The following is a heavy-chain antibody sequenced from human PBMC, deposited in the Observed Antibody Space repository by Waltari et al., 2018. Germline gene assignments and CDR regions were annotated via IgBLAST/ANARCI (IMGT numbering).Heavy chain of an antibody. CDR2: INPRGYNT. Sequence: QVQLVQSGAEVKKPGASVTVSCKASGHTFTSNYIHWVRHAPGQGLEWMGIINPRGYNTNYAQNFQGRVTMTRDPSTSTAYMELSILRPDDTAVYYCAGGGFCTGGVCYTLQYWGQGTLIIVSS. V-gene: IGHV1-46*01. CDR3: AGGGFCTGGVCYTLQY. J-gene: IGHJ4*02. CDR1: GHTFTSNY. D-gene: IGHD2-8*02.